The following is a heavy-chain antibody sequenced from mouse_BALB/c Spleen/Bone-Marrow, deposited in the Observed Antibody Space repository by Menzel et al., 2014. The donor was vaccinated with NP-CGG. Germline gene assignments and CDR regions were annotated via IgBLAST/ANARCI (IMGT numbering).Heavy chain of an antibody. V-gene: IGHV1-9*01. CDR1: GYTFSNYW. CDR3: ARASVVPYYFGF. D-gene: IGHD1-1*01. Sequence: VKLQESGAELMKPGASVKISCKATGYTFSNYWIDWVKQRPGHGLEWIGGILPGSGTANYNEKFKGKATFTADTSSNTAYMQLSSLTSEDSALYYCARASVVPYYFGFWGQGTTLTASS. J-gene: IGHJ2*01. CDR2: ILPGSGTA.